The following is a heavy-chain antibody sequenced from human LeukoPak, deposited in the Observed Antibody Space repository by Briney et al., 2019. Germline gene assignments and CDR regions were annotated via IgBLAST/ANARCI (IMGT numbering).Heavy chain of an antibody. J-gene: IGHJ6*02. CDR3: ARPSYDFWSGYYYYYGMDV. CDR1: GYTFTSYG. CDR2: ISAYNGNT. Sequence: ASVKVSCKASGYTFTSYGISRVRQAPGQGLEWMGWISAYNGNTNYAQKLQGRVTMTTDTSTSTAYMELRSLRSDDTAVYYCARPSYDFWSGYYYYYGMDVWGQGATVTVSS. V-gene: IGHV1-18*01. D-gene: IGHD3-3*01.